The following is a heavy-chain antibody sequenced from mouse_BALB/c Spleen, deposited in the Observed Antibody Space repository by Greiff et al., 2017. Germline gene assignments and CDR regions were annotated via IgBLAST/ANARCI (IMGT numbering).Heavy chain of an antibody. CDR2: IYPYNGGT. Sequence: EVQLQQSGPELVKPGASVKISCKASGYTFTDYNMHWVKQSHGKSLEWIGYIYPYNGGTGYNQKFKSKATLTVDNSSSTAYMELRSLTSEDSAVYYCARVTTVVAKGSYWYFDVWGAGTTVTVSA. CDR3: ARVTTVVAKGSYWYFDV. CDR1: GYTFTDYN. V-gene: IGHV1S29*02. D-gene: IGHD1-1*01. J-gene: IGHJ1*01.